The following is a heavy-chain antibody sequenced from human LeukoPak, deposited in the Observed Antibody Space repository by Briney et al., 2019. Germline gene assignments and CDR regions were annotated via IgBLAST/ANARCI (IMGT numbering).Heavy chain of an antibody. CDR1: GYTFTGYY. Sequence: ASVKVSCKASGYTFTGYYMHWVRQAPGQGLEWMGWISPNSGGTNYAQKFQGRVTMTRDASISTAYMELSRLRSDDTAVYYCARDGVYSSGWYVDYWGQGTLVTVSS. V-gene: IGHV1-2*02. CDR2: ISPNSGGT. CDR3: ARDGVYSSGWYVDY. D-gene: IGHD6-19*01. J-gene: IGHJ4*02.